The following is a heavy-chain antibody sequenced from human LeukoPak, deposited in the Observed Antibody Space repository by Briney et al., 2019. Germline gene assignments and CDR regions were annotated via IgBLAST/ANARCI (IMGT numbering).Heavy chain of an antibody. V-gene: IGHV4-38-2*02. J-gene: IGHJ3*02. CDR1: GYSISSGYY. CDR3: ARGRAFDI. CDR2: IFDSGIP. Sequence: SETLSLTCTVSGYSISSGYYWGWIRQPPGKGLDWIGSIFDSGIPYYNPSLKSRVIISVDTSKNQFSLKLSSVTAADTAVYYCARGRAFDIWGQGTMVTVSS.